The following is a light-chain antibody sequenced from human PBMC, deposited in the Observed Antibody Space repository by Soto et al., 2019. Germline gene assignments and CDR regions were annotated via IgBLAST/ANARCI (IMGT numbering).Light chain of an antibody. CDR3: QQGSIWPTT. J-gene: IGKJ1*01. CDR2: DAS. CDR1: QSVSSY. Sequence: EIVLTQSPATLSLSPGERATLSCRASQSVSSYLAWYQQKAGQGPRLLMYDASKRATGIPARFSGSGSGTDFTLTISSLEPEDFAVYYCQQGSIWPTTFGQGTKVEIK. V-gene: IGKV3-11*01.